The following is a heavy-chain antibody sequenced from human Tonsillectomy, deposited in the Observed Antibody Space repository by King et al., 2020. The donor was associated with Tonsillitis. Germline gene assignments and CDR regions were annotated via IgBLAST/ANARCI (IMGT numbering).Heavy chain of an antibody. CDR3: ARLGFYFSHTSCPLDH. CDR2: IIPIFGTA. J-gene: IGHJ4*02. V-gene: IGHV1-69*01. CDR1: GDTFSSYA. D-gene: IGHD2-2*01. Sequence: QLVQSGAEVKKPGSSVKVSCKASGDTFSSYAISWVRQAPGQGLEWMGGIIPIFGTANYAQNFQGRVTITADESTSTAYMELSSLRSEDTAVYYCARLGFYFSHTSCPLDHWGQGTLVTVSS.